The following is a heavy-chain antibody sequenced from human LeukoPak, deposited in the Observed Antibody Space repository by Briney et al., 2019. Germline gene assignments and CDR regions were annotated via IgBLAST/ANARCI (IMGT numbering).Heavy chain of an antibody. CDR1: GFTFSSYA. V-gene: IGHV3-64*01. D-gene: IGHD6-13*01. Sequence: GGSLRLSCAASGFTFSSYAMHCVRQAPGKGLEYVSAISNNGGSTYYANSMKGRFTISRDNSKNTLYLQMGSLRAEDMAVYYCARYRAAVGFDYWGQGTLVTVSS. CDR3: ARYRAAVGFDY. CDR2: ISNNGGST. J-gene: IGHJ4*02.